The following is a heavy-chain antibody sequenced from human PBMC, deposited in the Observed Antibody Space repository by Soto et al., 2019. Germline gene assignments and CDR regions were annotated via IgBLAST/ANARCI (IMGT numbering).Heavy chain of an antibody. J-gene: IGHJ5*02. CDR3: ARVPIYSSGWYLGWFDP. D-gene: IGHD6-19*01. CDR1: GYTFTSYG. V-gene: IGHV1-18*01. Sequence: GAAVQVSCKASGYTFTSYGISWVRQAPGQGLEWMGWTSAYNGNTNYAQKLQGRVTMTTDTSTSTAYMELRSLRSDDTAVYYCARVPIYSSGWYLGWFDPWGQGTLVTVSS. CDR2: TSAYNGNT.